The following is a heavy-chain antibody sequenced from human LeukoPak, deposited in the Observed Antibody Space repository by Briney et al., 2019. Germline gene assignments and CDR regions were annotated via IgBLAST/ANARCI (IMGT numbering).Heavy chain of an antibody. J-gene: IGHJ5*02. Sequence: GGSLRLSCAASGFTVSSNYMSWVRQTPGKGLEWVAVLYRGGDTYYADSVKGRFTITRDNSKNTLYLQMNSLRTEDTAIYYCARESDGDHEGVRWFDPWGQGTLVTVSS. V-gene: IGHV3-66*01. D-gene: IGHD1-14*01. CDR2: LYRGGDT. CDR1: GFTVSSNY. CDR3: ARESDGDHEGVRWFDP.